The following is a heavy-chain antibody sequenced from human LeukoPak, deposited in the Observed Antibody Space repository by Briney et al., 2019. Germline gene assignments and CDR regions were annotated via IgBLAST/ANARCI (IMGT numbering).Heavy chain of an antibody. CDR2: IYYSGST. D-gene: IGHD3-10*01. J-gene: IGHJ5*02. V-gene: IGHV4-59*01. Sequence: SETLSLTCTVSGGSISSYYWSWIRQPPGKGLEWIGYIYYSGSTNYNPSLKSRVTISVDTSKNQFSLKLSSETAADTAVYYCARDGMVRGVPFDPWGQGTLVTVSS. CDR1: GGSISSYY. CDR3: ARDGMVRGVPFDP.